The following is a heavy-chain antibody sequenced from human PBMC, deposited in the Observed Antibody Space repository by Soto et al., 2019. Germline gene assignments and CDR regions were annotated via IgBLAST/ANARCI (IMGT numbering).Heavy chain of an antibody. CDR2: ANAYNGNT. V-gene: IGHV1-18*01. Sequence: QVQLVQSGAEVKNPGASVTVSCKASGYTFTSYGISWVRQAPGQGLEWRGWANAYNGNTNYAQKVQRRVTMTTDTSTSTAYMELRSLRSDATAVYYCAREAVSGRTGFDYWGQGTLVSVSS. CDR1: GYTFTSYG. J-gene: IGHJ4*02. D-gene: IGHD6-19*01. CDR3: AREAVSGRTGFDY.